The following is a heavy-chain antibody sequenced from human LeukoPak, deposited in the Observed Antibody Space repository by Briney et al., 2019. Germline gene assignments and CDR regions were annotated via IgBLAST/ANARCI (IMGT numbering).Heavy chain of an antibody. V-gene: IGHV4-34*01. CDR3: ARHRDYVWGSYRYRLYYFDY. J-gene: IGHJ4*02. CDR2: INHSGST. D-gene: IGHD3-16*02. CDR1: GGSISSYY. Sequence: SETLSLTCTVSGGSISSYYWSWIRQPAGTALEWIGEINHSGSTNYKPSLKSRVTISVDTSKNQFSLKLSSVTAADTAVYYCARHRDYVWGSYRYRLYYFDYWGQGTLVTVSS.